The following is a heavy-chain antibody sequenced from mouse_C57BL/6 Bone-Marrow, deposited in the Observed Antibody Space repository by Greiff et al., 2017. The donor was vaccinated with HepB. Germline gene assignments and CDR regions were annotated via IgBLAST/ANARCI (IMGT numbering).Heavy chain of an antibody. J-gene: IGHJ2*01. CDR1: GFTFSSYA. V-gene: IGHV5-9-1*02. D-gene: IGHD2-3*01. CDR2: ISSGGDYI. CDR3: TRGDGYLDY. Sequence: EVKLMESGEGLVKPGGSLKLSCAASGFTFSSYAMSWVRQTPEKRLEWVAYISSGGDYIYYADTVKGRFTISRDNARNPLYLQMSSLKSEDTAMYYCTRGDGYLDYWGQGTTLTVSS.